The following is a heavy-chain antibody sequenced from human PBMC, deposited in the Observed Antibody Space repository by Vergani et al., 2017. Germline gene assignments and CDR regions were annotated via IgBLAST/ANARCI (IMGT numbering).Heavy chain of an antibody. CDR1: GYSISSGYY. D-gene: IGHD3-10*01. J-gene: IGHJ6*03. Sequence: QVQLQESGPGLVKPSETLSLTCAVSGYSISSGYYWGWIRQPPGKGLEWIGSIYHSGSTYYNPSLKSRVTISVDTSKNQFSLKLSSVTAADTAVYYCARGLYYGAGSPSYYYMDVWGKGTTVTVSS. CDR2: IYHSGST. CDR3: ARGLYYGAGSPSYYYMDV. V-gene: IGHV4-38-2*01.